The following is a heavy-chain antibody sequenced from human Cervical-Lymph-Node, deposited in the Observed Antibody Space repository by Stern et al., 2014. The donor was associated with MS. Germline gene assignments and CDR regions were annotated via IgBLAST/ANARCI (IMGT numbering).Heavy chain of an antibody. D-gene: IGHD4-17*01. V-gene: IGHV1-18*01. J-gene: IGHJ2*01. CDR2: TSAYNGNT. CDR1: GYPFTRYG. CDR3: VRLEGAYGYWYFDL. Sequence: QVQLMQSGAEVKEPGASVKVSCKASGYPFTRYGFSWVRQAPGQGLEWMGWTSAYNGNTKYAQNFQGRVTMTTDTSTSTIYMELRSLRSDDTAVYYCVRLEGAYGYWYFDLWGRGTQVTVFS.